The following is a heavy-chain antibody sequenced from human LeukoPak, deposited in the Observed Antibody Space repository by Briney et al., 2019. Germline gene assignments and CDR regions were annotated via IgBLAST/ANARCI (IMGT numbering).Heavy chain of an antibody. D-gene: IGHD3-10*01. CDR2: IKQDGGVK. Sequence: GGSLRLSCAASGFTFSNYWMNWGGQAPGKGWDWVAKIKQDGGVKYYVDSVKGRFTVSRDNAKHSLYLQMNSLRAEDTAVYYCAKEGAYPIITYDSWGQGTLVTVSS. J-gene: IGHJ5*01. CDR3: AKEGAYPIITYDS. V-gene: IGHV3-7*01. CDR1: GFTFSNYW.